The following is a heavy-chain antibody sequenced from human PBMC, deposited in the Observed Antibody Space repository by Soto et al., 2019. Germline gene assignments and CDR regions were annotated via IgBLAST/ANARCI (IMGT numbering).Heavy chain of an antibody. CDR3: ARGSDDSSGYYYLDS. D-gene: IGHD3-22*01. J-gene: IGHJ4*02. Sequence: SETLSLTCTVSGGSISSYYWSWIRQPPGKGLEWIGYIYYSGSTNYNPSLKSRVTISVDTSKNQFSLKLSSVTAADTAVYYCARGSDDSSGYYYLDSWGQGTLVTVSP. V-gene: IGHV4-59*01. CDR2: IYYSGST. CDR1: GGSISSYY.